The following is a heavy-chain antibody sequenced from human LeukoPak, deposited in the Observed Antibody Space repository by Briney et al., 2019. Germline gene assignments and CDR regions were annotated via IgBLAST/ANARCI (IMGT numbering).Heavy chain of an antibody. CDR1: GGTFSSYA. Sequence: SVKVSCKASGGTFSSYAISWVRQAPGQGLEWMGGIIPIFGTANYAQKFQGRVTITTDESTSTAYMELSSLRSEDTAVYYCARTFAGKECGGDCYITLGYWGQGTLVTASS. CDR2: IIPIFGTA. V-gene: IGHV1-69*05. D-gene: IGHD2-21*02. CDR3: ARTFAGKECGGDCYITLGY. J-gene: IGHJ4*02.